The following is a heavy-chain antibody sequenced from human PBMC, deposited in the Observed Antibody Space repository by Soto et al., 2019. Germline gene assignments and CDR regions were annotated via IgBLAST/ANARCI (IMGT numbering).Heavy chain of an antibody. V-gene: IGHV4-4*02. CDR2: IYHSGST. CDR1: GGSISSSNW. CDR3: AEGYWGSGSYRYGMDV. J-gene: IGHJ6*02. D-gene: IGHD3-10*01. Sequence: QVQLQESGPGLVKPSGTLSLTCAVSGGSISSSNWWSWVRQPPGKGLEWIGEIYHSGSTNYNPSLKSRVTIPLDKSKTQFSLQLSSVPAADTAVYYCAEGYWGSGSYRYGMDVWGQGTTVTVSS.